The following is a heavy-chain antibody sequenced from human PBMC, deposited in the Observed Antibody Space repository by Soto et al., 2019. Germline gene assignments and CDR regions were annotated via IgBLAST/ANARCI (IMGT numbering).Heavy chain of an antibody. D-gene: IGHD6-13*01. CDR3: ARDLSFGSSSWYRP. CDR1: GYSFTSYG. Sequence: QVNLVQFGGEVKKPGASVKVACEASGYSFTSYGISWVRQAPGQGLEWMGWISAYNGDTEYAQKFQGRVTVTTDTATTTAYMELTSLRSDDTAVYFCARDLSFGSSSWYRPWGQGTLVTVSS. J-gene: IGHJ5*02. V-gene: IGHV1-18*04. CDR2: ISAYNGDT.